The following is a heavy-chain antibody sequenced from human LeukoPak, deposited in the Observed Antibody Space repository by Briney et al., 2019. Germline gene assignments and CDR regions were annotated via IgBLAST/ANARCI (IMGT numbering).Heavy chain of an antibody. Sequence: SETLSLTCAVYGGSFSGYYWSWIRQPPGKGLEWIGEINQSGSTNYNPSLKSRVTISLDTSKNQFSLKLSSMTAADTAVYYCARLTKIYDSSGYYGDYFDHWGQGTLVTVSS. CDR2: INQSGST. CDR1: GGSFSGYY. J-gene: IGHJ4*02. CDR3: ARLTKIYDSSGYYGDYFDH. V-gene: IGHV4-34*01. D-gene: IGHD3-22*01.